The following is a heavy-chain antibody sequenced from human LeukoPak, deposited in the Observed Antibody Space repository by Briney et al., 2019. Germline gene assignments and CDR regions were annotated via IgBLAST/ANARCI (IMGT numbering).Heavy chain of an antibody. Sequence: SETLSLTCAVYGGSFSGYYWSWIRQPPGKGPEWIGGVYYTGTTYSNPSLKSRVTISVDTSKNQFSLRLSSVTAADTAVYYCARGGSGRLNYFDYWGQGTLVTVSS. D-gene: IGHD3-10*01. J-gene: IGHJ4*02. V-gene: IGHV4-34*01. CDR2: VYYTGTT. CDR1: GGSFSGYY. CDR3: ARGGSGRLNYFDY.